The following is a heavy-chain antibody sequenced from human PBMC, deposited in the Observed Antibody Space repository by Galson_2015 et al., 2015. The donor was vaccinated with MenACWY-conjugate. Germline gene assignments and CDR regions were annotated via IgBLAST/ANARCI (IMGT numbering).Heavy chain of an antibody. V-gene: IGHV3-30*04. CDR2: ISYDGRHT. CDR3: ARSRQLNFYDSSAYHSGFDY. CDR1: GITFSSYA. Sequence: SLRLSCAASGITFSSYAMHWVRQAPGKGLEWVAVISYDGRHTFYADSVKGRYTISRDNSKNTLYLQMNSLRTEDTAVFYCARSRQLNFYDSSAYHSGFDYWGQGTLVTVSS. J-gene: IGHJ4*02. D-gene: IGHD3-22*01.